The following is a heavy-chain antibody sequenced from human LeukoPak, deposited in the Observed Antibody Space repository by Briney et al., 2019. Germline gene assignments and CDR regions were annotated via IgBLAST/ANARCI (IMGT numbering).Heavy chain of an antibody. CDR3: AREWELLGDAFDI. D-gene: IGHD1-26*01. Sequence: GSLRLSCAASGFTFSSYSMNWVRQTPGKGLEWVSSINSRSSHIYYADSVKGRFTISRDNAKNSLYLQMNSLRAEDTAVYYCAREWELLGDAFDIWGQGTMVTVSS. CDR1: GFTFSSYS. CDR2: INSRSSHI. V-gene: IGHV3-21*01. J-gene: IGHJ3*02.